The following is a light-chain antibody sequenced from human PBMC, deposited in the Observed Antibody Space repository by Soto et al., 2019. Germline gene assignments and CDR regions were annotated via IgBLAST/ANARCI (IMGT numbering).Light chain of an antibody. CDR3: SSYADIKSFV. Sequence: QSALTQPPSASGSPGQSVTISCTGTSSDVGVYNYVSWYQQHPGKSPKLMLYEVTKRPPGVPDLFSGSKSGNTASLTVSGLQAEDEADYYCSSYADIKSFVFGTGTKVTVL. CDR2: EVT. CDR1: SSDVGVYNY. V-gene: IGLV2-8*01. J-gene: IGLJ1*01.